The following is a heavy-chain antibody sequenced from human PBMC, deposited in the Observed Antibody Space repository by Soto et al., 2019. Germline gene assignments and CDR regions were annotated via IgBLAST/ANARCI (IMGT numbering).Heavy chain of an antibody. Sequence: GASVKVSCKASGYTFTSYGISWVRQAPGQGLEWMGWISAYNDKTNYAQNFQGRVTMTTDTSTNTAYMELSSLRSEDTAVYYCAARVWGILANWFDPWGQGTLVTVSS. D-gene: IGHD3-16*01. CDR1: GYTFTSYG. V-gene: IGHV1-18*01. J-gene: IGHJ5*02. CDR2: ISAYNDKT. CDR3: AARVWGILANWFDP.